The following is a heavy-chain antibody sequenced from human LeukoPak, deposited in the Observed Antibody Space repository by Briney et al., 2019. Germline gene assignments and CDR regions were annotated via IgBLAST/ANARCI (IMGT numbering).Heavy chain of an antibody. V-gene: IGHV1-46*01. Sequence: GASVKVSCKASGYTFTSYYMHWVRQAPGQGLEWMGIINPSGGSTSYAQKFQGRVTMTKDMSTSTVYMELSSLRSEDTAVYYCARSQMEVDGYNIRDYYYYMDVWGKGTTVTVSS. CDR2: INPSGGST. D-gene: IGHD5-24*01. CDR3: ARSQMEVDGYNIRDYYYYMDV. J-gene: IGHJ6*03. CDR1: GYTFTSYY.